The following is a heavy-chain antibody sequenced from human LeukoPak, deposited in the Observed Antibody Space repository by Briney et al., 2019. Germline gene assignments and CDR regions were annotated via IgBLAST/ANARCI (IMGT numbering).Heavy chain of an antibody. CDR3: ARAPSDSSGYYLDY. CDR1: GGSIRNSSFY. Sequence: TSETLSLTCAVSGGSIRNSSFYWGWIRQPPGKGLEWIASIYNNGTTYYNPSIKSRITIFVDTSKNQFSLKLSSVTAADTAVYYCARAPSDSSGYYLDYWGQGTLVTVSS. V-gene: IGHV4-39*07. D-gene: IGHD3-22*01. CDR2: IYNNGTT. J-gene: IGHJ4*02.